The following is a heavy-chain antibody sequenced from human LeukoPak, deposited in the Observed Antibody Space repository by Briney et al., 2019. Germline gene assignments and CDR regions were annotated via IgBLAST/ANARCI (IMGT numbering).Heavy chain of an antibody. CDR1: GGSFSGYY. Sequence: SDTLSLTCAVYGGSFSGYYWSWIRQPPGKGLEWIGYIYHSGSTYYNPSLKSRVSISGDTSKNEFSLTLNSVTAADTAVYYCATASKESSGYFKYFVHWGQGSLVTVSS. CDR3: ATASKESSGYFKYFVH. CDR2: IYHSGST. D-gene: IGHD3-22*01. J-gene: IGHJ4*02. V-gene: IGHV4-34*09.